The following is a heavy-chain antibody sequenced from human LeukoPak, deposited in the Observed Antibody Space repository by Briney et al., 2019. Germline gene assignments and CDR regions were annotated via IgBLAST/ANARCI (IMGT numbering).Heavy chain of an antibody. J-gene: IGHJ3*02. V-gene: IGHV4-59*01. CDR3: ARVAYHYDSSGPDAFDI. CDR2: IYYSGST. Sequence: SETLSLTCTVPGGSISNYYWSWIRQPPGEGLEWIGYIYYSGSTNDNPSLKSRVTISIDTSKNQFSLKLSSVTAADTAVYYCARVAYHYDSSGPDAFDIWGQGTMVTVSS. CDR1: GGSISNYY. D-gene: IGHD3-22*01.